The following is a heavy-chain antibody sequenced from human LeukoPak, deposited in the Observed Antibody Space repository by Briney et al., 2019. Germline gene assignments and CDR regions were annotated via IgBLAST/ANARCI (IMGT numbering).Heavy chain of an antibody. D-gene: IGHD3-22*01. V-gene: IGHV1-2*02. J-gene: IGHJ4*02. CDR3: ARGRRYYDRGFYFDY. CDR2: INPNSGGT. Sequence: ASVKVSCKASGYTFTGYYMHWVRQAPGQGLEWMGWINPNSGGTNYAQKFQGRVTMTRDTSISTAYMELSRLRSDDTAVYYCARGRRYYDRGFYFDYWGQGTLVTVSS. CDR1: GYTFTGYY.